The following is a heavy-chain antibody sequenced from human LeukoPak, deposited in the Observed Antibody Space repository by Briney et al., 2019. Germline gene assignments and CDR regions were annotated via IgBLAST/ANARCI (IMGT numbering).Heavy chain of an antibody. CDR3: VSYYYGSGGDAFDI. J-gene: IGHJ3*02. CDR1: GFTFSSYS. CDR2: ISSSSSYI. D-gene: IGHD3-10*01. Sequence: GGSLRLSCAASGFTFSSYSMNWDRQAPGKGLEWVSSISSSSSYIYYADSMKGRFTISRDNAKNSLYLQMNSLRAEDTAVYYCVSYYYGSGGDAFDIWGQGTMVTVSS. V-gene: IGHV3-21*01.